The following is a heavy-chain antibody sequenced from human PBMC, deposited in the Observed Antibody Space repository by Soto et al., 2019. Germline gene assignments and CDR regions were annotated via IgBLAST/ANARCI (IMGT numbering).Heavy chain of an antibody. CDR2: INPSGGST. J-gene: IGHJ6*02. D-gene: IGHD6-13*01. CDR1: GYTLTELS. CDR3: AREKQQLDPGYYGMDV. Sequence: ASVKVSCKVSGYTLTELSMHWVRQAPGQGLEWMGIINPSGGSTSYAQKFQGRVTMTRDTSTSTVYMELSSLRSEDTAVYYCAREKQQLDPGYYGMDVWGQGTTVTVSS. V-gene: IGHV1-46*01.